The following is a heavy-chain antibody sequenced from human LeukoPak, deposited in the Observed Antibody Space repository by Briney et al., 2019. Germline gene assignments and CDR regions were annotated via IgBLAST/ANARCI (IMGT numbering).Heavy chain of an antibody. Sequence: SVKVSCKASGGTFSSYTISWVRQTPGQGLEWMGRIIPILGIANYAQKFQGRVTITADKSTSTAYMELSSLRSEDTAVYYCAREDGDYYYMDVWGKGTTVTVSS. V-gene: IGHV1-69*04. CDR2: IIPILGIA. CDR3: AREDGDYYYMDV. D-gene: IGHD4-17*01. CDR1: GGTFSSYT. J-gene: IGHJ6*03.